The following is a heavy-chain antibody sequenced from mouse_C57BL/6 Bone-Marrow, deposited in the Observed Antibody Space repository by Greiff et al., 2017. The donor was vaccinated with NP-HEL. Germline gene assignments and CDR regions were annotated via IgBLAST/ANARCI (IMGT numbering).Heavy chain of an antibody. J-gene: IGHJ3*01. CDR2: IRNKANNHAT. Sequence: EVQGVESGGGLVQPGGSMKLSCAASGFTFSDACMDWVRQSPEKGLEWVAEIRNKANNHATYYAESVKGRFTISRDDSKSSVYLQMNSLRAEDTGIYYCTRYGYSWFAYWGQGTLVTVSA. CDR3: TRYGYSWFAY. V-gene: IGHV6-6*01. D-gene: IGHD2-3*01. CDR1: GFTFSDAC.